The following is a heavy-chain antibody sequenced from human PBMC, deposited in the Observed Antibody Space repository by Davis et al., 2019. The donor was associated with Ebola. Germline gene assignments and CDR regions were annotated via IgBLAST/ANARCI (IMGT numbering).Heavy chain of an antibody. CDR2: ITGSGGSR. Sequence: GESLKISCAASGFTFSNYAMSWVRQAPGKGLEWVSSITGSGGSRYHADSVKGRFTISRHNSKNTLYLQINSLRAEDTAVYYCARGYYDSTGNRYFDFWGRGTLVTVSS. D-gene: IGHD3-22*01. CDR3: ARGYYDSTGNRYFDF. J-gene: IGHJ2*01. V-gene: IGHV3-23*01. CDR1: GFTFSNYA.